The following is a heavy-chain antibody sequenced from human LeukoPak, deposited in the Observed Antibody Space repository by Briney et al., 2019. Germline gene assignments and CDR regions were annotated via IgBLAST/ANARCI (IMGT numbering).Heavy chain of an antibody. J-gene: IGHJ4*02. CDR3: ARAAYDSSGYLTL. CDR2: IWYDGTNK. D-gene: IGHD3-22*01. Sequence: GGSLRLSCAASGFTFSSYGMHWVRQAPGKGLEWVAVIWYDGTNKYYADSVKGRFTISRDSSKNTLYLQMNSLRAEDTAVYYCARAAYDSSGYLTLWGQGTLVTVSS. V-gene: IGHV3-33*01. CDR1: GFTFSSYG.